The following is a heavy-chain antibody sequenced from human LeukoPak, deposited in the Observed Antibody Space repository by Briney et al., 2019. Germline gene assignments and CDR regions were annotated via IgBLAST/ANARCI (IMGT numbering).Heavy chain of an antibody. Sequence: EASVKVSCKASGYTFTNYGISWVRQAPGQGLEWMGWISAYNGNTNYPQKFQARVTMTTDTSTSIAYMELRSLRYDDTAVYFCGRSFGNYYSSGTPPLYFDYWGQGTLVTVSS. J-gene: IGHJ4*02. CDR1: GYTFTNYG. CDR3: GRSFGNYYSSGTPPLYFDY. V-gene: IGHV1-18*01. CDR2: ISAYNGNT. D-gene: IGHD3-10*01.